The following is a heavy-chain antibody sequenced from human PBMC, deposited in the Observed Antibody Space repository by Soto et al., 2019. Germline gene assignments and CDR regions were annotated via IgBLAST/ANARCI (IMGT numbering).Heavy chain of an antibody. Sequence: EVQLMESGGGLVQPGGSLRLSCVASGFTFSTYGMGWVRQAPGKGLEWVSVISGSGGNTYYADSVKGRFTISRDNSKNTLSLQMNSLRAEDTVRYYCAKVLGAYYFDHWGQGTLLTVSS. V-gene: IGHV3-23*01. J-gene: IGHJ4*02. CDR2: ISGSGGNT. CDR3: AKVLGAYYFDH. CDR1: GFTFSTYG.